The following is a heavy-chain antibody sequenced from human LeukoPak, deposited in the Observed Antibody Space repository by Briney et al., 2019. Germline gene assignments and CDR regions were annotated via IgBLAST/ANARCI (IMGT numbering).Heavy chain of an antibody. Sequence: QPGGSLRLSCAASGFTFSSYAITWVRQAPGEGLDWVAAISGSGGSTFYADSVKGRFTISRDNARNSLYLQMNSLRAEDTAVYYCARGWFDTWGQGTLVTVSS. CDR2: ISGSGGST. V-gene: IGHV3-23*01. CDR1: GFTFSSYA. CDR3: ARGWFDT. J-gene: IGHJ5*02.